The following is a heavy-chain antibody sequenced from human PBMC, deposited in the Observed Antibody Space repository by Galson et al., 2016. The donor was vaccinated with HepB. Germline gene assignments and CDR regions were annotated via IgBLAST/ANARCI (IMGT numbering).Heavy chain of an antibody. Sequence: SLRLSCAASGFTFRTYSMNWVRQAPGKGLEWVGRIKGKIDGGTTDYAAPVKGRFIISRDDSINRLYPQMNSLKTEDTAVYYCTTGEWGVGPTYQYYYYGMDVWGQGTTVTVS. D-gene: IGHD1-26*01. CDR3: TTGEWGVGPTYQYYYYGMDV. CDR1: GFTFRTYS. V-gene: IGHV3-15*07. J-gene: IGHJ6*02. CDR2: IKGKIDGGTT.